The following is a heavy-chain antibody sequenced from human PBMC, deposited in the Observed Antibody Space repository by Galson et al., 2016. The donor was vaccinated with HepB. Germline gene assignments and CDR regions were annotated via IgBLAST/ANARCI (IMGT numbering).Heavy chain of an antibody. CDR3: ARGFPPAGSIAANFYYYYGMDV. Sequence: ETLSLTCSAYGGSLSGYNWNWIRQSPGKGLEWIGESDHSGFTIYNPSLKSRVIISIDTSQSQFSLKLRSVTAADTAVYYCARGFPPAGSIAANFYYYYGMDVWGKGTAVTVSS. D-gene: IGHD6-6*01. CDR1: GGSLSGYN. J-gene: IGHJ6*04. V-gene: IGHV4-34*01. CDR2: SDHSGFT.